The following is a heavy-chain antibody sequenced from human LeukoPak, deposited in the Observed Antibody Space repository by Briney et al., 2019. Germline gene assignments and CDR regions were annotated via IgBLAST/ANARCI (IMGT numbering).Heavy chain of an antibody. CDR2: ISSSSSTI. CDR3: AGGSTYYDSSGQVPFDY. V-gene: IGHV3-48*01. J-gene: IGHJ4*02. D-gene: IGHD3-22*01. CDR1: GFTFSTCS. Sequence: GGSLRLSCAASGFTFSTCSMNWVRQAPGKGLEWVSYISSSSSTIYYADSVKGRFTISRDNAKNSLYLQMNSLRAEDTAVYYCAGGSTYYDSSGQVPFDYWGQGTLVTVSS.